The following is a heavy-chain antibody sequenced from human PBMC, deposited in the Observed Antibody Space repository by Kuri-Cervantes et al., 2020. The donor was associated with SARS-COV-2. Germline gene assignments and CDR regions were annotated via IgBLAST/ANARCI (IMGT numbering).Heavy chain of an antibody. Sequence: SETLSLTCTVSGGSISSYYWSWIRQPPGKGLEWMGYIYYSGSTNYNPSLKSRVTISVDTSKNQFSLKLSSVSAADTAVYYCAREGLMGTMDYWGQGTLVTVSS. J-gene: IGHJ4*02. CDR2: IYYSGST. D-gene: IGHD2-8*01. CDR1: GGSISSYY. V-gene: IGHV4-59*12. CDR3: AREGLMGTMDY.